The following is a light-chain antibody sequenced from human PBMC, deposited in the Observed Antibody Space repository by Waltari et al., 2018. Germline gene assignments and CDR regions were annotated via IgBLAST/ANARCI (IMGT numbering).Light chain of an antibody. CDR2: RDN. V-gene: IGLV1-47*01. CDR3: AAWDHNLGNYV. J-gene: IGLJ1*01. CDR1: SSNVGSIY. Sequence: QSVLPQPPSASGTPGQRVPIPCSGTSSNVGSIYVYWYKQLPGTAPNPLIYRDNQRPSGVPDRFSGSKSGTSASLAISGLRSEDEADYYCAAWDHNLGNYVFGTGTKVTVL.